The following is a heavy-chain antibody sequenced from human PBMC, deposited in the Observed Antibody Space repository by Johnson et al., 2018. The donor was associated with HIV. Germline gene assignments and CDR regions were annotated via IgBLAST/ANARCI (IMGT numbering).Heavy chain of an antibody. Sequence: QVQLVESGGGLVQPGGSLRLSCEASGFTFSSYGMHWVRQAPGKGLEWVAFIRYDGSNKYYADSVKGRFTISRDNSKNTLFLQMNSLRAEDTAVYYCARFGMGSSGDAFDIWGQGTMVTVSS. CDR2: IRYDGSNK. CDR1: GFTFSSYG. V-gene: IGHV3-33*08. CDR3: ARFGMGSSGDAFDI. D-gene: IGHD6-25*01. J-gene: IGHJ3*02.